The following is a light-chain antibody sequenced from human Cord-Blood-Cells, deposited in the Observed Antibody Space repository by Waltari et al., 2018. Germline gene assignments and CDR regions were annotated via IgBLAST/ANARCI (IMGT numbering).Light chain of an antibody. CDR3: GTWDSSLSAGGV. CDR1: SPHIGENY. V-gene: IGLV1-51*01. CDR2: DNN. Sequence: QSVLTLTPSVPEPPGHTAQLPWSGTSPHIGENYVSCYHQLPGTAPKLLIYDNNKRPSGIPDRFSGSKSGTSATLGITGLQTGDEADYYCGTWDSSLSAGGVFGGGTKLTVL. J-gene: IGLJ3*02.